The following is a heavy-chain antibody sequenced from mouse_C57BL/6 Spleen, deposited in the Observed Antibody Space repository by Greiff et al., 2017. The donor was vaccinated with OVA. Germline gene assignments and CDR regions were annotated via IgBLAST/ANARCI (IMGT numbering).Heavy chain of an antibody. CDR1: GYTFTSYW. CDR3: ARVDAMDYWGQGTSMDY. J-gene: IGHJ4*01. D-gene: IGHD1-1*02. CDR2: IDPSDSYT. Sequence: VKQSCKASGYTFTSYWMHWVKQRPGQGLEWIGEIDPSDSYTNYNQKFKGKSTLTVDKSSSTAYMQLSSLTSEDSAVYYCARVDAMDYWGQGTSMDYWGQGTSVTVSS. V-gene: IGHV1-69*01.